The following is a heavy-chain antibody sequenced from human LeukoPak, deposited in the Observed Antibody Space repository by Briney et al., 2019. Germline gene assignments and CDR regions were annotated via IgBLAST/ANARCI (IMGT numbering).Heavy chain of an antibody. CDR3: AREYYYDSSGWFDP. V-gene: IGHV1-2*02. CDR2: INPNSGGT. D-gene: IGHD3-22*01. J-gene: IGHJ5*02. Sequence: GASVKVSCKASGYTFTGDYMHWVRQAPGQGLEWMGWINPNSGGTNYAQKFQGRVTMTRDTSISTAYMELGRLRSDDTAVYYCAREYYYDSSGWFDPWGQGTLVTVSS. CDR1: GYTFTGDY.